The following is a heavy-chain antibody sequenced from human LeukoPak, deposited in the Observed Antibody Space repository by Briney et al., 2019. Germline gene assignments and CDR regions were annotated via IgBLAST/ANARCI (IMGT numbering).Heavy chain of an antibody. CDR2: ISGGGGTT. CDR3: TRAPHYSDS. J-gene: IGHJ5*01. V-gene: IGHV3-23*01. Sequence: GGSLRLSCAASGFAFKSYVMSWIRQAPGKGLEWVSTISGGGGTTYSADSVKGRFTISRDNAKDTLSLQMNSLRAEDTAVYFCTRAPHYSDSWGQGTLVIVSS. CDR1: GFAFKSYV. D-gene: IGHD2-21*01.